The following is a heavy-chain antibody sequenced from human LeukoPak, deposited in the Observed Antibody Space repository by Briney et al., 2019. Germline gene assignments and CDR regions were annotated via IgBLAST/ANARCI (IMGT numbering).Heavy chain of an antibody. CDR2: TTGGSGAK. Sequence: GGSLRVSCTASGFTFSNFAMSWVRQAPGKGLEWVSTTTGGSGAKYYADSVKGRFTISRDNSKDTLYLQRHSLRAEDTAVYFCAKDTPLTTYTSGWSSNSFDYWGQGTLVAVSS. CDR3: AKDTPLTTYTSGWSSNSFDY. D-gene: IGHD6-19*01. V-gene: IGHV3-23*01. CDR1: GFTFSNFA. J-gene: IGHJ4*02.